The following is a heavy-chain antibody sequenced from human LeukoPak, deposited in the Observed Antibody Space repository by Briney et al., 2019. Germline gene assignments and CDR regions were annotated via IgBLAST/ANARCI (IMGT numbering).Heavy chain of an antibody. V-gene: IGHV3-23*01. CDR3: AKADTSMVRRYYFDY. CDR1: GFTFSNYA. CDR2: ISGGGGSK. J-gene: IGHJ4*02. D-gene: IGHD5-18*01. Sequence: PGGSLRLSCAASGFTFSNYAVSWIRQAPGKGLEWVSVISGGGGSKYYADSVKGRFTISRDYSRDTPYLQMDSLRAEDTAVYYCAKADTSMVRRYYFDYWGQGTLVTVSS.